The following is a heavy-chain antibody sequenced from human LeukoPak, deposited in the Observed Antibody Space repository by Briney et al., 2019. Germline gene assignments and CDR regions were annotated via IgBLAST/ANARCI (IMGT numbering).Heavy chain of an antibody. CDR1: GFTFSSYS. CDR3: ARDLDYGDPSDY. J-gene: IGHJ4*02. D-gene: IGHD4-17*01. Sequence: GGSLRLSCAASGFTFSSYSMNWVRQAPGKGLEWVSSISSSTSYIYYADSVKGRFTISRDNAKNSLYLQMNSLRAEDTAVYYCARDLDYGDPSDYWGQGTLVTVSS. V-gene: IGHV3-21*01. CDR2: ISSSTSYI.